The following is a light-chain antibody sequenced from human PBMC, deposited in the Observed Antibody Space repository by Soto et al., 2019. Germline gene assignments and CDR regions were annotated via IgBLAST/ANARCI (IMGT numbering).Light chain of an antibody. CDR3: QQYNTFSRT. J-gene: IGKJ1*01. CDR1: QSISNW. CDR2: KAS. V-gene: IGKV1-5*03. Sequence: DIQMTQSPSTLSASVGDRVTITCRASQSISNWLAWYQQRPGKAPKLLIYKASSLEGVVPSRFSGSGSRTEFTLTISSLQPDDFATYYYQQYNTFSRTFGQGTKVEIK.